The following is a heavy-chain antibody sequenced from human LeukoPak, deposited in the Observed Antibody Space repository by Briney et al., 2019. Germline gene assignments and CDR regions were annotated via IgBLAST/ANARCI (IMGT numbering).Heavy chain of an antibody. CDR2: IYYSGTT. CDR1: GGSISSHY. CDR3: ARQADDSSSSLVYFDY. D-gene: IGHD6-6*01. V-gene: IGHV4-59*08. J-gene: IGHJ4*02. Sequence: SETLSLTCAVSGGSISSHYWSWIRQPPGKGLECIRFIYYSGTTKYNPSLKSRVTISADTSKNQFSLKLSSVTAADTAVYYCARQADDSSSSLVYFDYWGQGTLVTVSS.